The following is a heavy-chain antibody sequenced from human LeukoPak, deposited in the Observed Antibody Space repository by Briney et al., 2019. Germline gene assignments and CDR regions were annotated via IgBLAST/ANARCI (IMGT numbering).Heavy chain of an antibody. J-gene: IGHJ4*02. CDR3: ARGIDYTVTTSHYFEY. CDR2: IWYDGGNT. D-gene: IGHD4-17*01. Sequence: PGGSLRLSCAASRFIFSSYGMHWVRQAPGKGLEWVAVIWYDGGNTYYAESVKGRFNISRDNSKNTLYLQMNSLRAEDTAVYYCARGIDYTVTTSHYFEYWGQGTLVTVSS. CDR1: RFIFSSYG. V-gene: IGHV3-33*01.